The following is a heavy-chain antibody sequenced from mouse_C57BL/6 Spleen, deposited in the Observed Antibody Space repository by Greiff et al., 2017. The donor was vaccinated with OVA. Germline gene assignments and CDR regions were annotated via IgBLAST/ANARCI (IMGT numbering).Heavy chain of an antibody. J-gene: IGHJ3*01. V-gene: IGHV1-59*01. CDR3: ARGAGTGAFAY. CDR2: IDPSDSYT. Sequence: QVQLQQPGAELVRPGTSVKLSCKASGYTFTSYWMHWVKQRPGQGLEWIGVIDPSDSYTNYNQKFKGKATLTVDTSSSTAYMQLSSLTSEDSAVYYCARGAGTGAFAYWGQGTLVTVSA. D-gene: IGHD4-1*01. CDR1: GYTFTSYW.